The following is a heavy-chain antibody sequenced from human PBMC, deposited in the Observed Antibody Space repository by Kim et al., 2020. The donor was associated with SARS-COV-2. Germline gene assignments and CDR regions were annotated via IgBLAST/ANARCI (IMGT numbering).Heavy chain of an antibody. CDR1: GYTLTELS. Sequence: ASVKVSCKVSGYTLTELSMHWVRQAPGKGLEWMGGFDPEDGETIYAQKFQGRVTMTEDTSTDTAYMELSSLRSEDTAVYYCATEFSVRGVIPFTYYYYGMDVWGQGTTVTVSS. CDR3: ATEFSVRGVIPFTYYYYGMDV. V-gene: IGHV1-24*01. CDR2: FDPEDGET. J-gene: IGHJ6*02. D-gene: IGHD3-10*01.